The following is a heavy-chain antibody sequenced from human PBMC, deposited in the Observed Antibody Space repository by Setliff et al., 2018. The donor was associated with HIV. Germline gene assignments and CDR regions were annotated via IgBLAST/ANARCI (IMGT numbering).Heavy chain of an antibody. CDR1: RFTFSRYE. Sequence: GRSLRLSCAASRFTFSRYEMNWVRQAPGKGLEWVSYISTSVSTVYYADSVKGRCTTSRDNAKNSMYLQMSSLRGEDTAVYYCAREGCGDGTCYEPDLWGQGTLVTVSS. CDR2: ISTSVSTV. D-gene: IGHD2-15*01. CDR3: AREGCGDGTCYEPDL. J-gene: IGHJ4*02. V-gene: IGHV3-48*03.